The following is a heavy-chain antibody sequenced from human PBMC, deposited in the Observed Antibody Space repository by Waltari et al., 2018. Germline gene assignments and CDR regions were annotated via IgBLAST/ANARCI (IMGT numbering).Heavy chain of an antibody. CDR1: GYTFTSYG. J-gene: IGHJ6*02. V-gene: IGHV1-18*01. CDR3: ARDRPVLWSAQGGNNYYGMDV. CDR2: ISAYNGNT. D-gene: IGHD3-3*01. Sequence: QVQLVQSGAEVKKPGASVKVSCKASGYTFTSYGISWVRQAPGQGLEWMGWISAYNGNTNYAQKLQGRVTMTTDTSTSTAYMELRSLRSDDTAVYYCARDRPVLWSAQGGNNYYGMDVWGQGTTVTVSS.